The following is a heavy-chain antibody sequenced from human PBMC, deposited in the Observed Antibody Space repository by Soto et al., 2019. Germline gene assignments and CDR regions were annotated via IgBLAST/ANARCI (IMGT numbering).Heavy chain of an antibody. CDR1: GGSFSDYY. J-gene: IGHJ4*02. Sequence: PSETLSLTCAVWGGSFSDYYWSWIRQPPGKGLKWIGQINHSGTANYNPSLKSRVTISLDTSKNQFSLQLSSVTAADTAVYYCARVGYGDMDYWGQGTLVTVSS. CDR2: INHSGTA. V-gene: IGHV4-34*01. CDR3: ARVGYGDMDY. D-gene: IGHD4-17*01.